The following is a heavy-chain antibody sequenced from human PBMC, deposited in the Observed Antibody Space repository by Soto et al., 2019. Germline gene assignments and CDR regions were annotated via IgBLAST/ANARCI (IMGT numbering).Heavy chain of an antibody. V-gene: IGHV1-2*04. J-gene: IGHJ6*02. CDR3: ARATIVATITGYYYGMDV. Sequence: ASVKVSCKASGYTFTGYYMHWVRQAPGQGLEWMGWINPNSGGTNYAQKFQGWVNMTRDTSISTAYMELSRLRSDDTAVYYFARATIVATITGYYYGMDVWGQGTTVTVSS. D-gene: IGHD5-12*01. CDR1: GYTFTGYY. CDR2: INPNSGGT.